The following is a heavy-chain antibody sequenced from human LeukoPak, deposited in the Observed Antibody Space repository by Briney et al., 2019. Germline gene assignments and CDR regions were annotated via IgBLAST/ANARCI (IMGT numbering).Heavy chain of an antibody. J-gene: IGHJ4*02. V-gene: IGHV3-30*14. CDR2: VSSDGINK. Sequence: PGGSLRLSCAASGFTFSTYAMHWVRQAPGKGLEWLSVVSSDGINKYYADSVKGRFTISRDNSKNTLYLQMNSLRAEDTAVYCCATHEQIWGQGTLVTVSS. CDR3: ATHEQI. CDR1: GFTFSTYA.